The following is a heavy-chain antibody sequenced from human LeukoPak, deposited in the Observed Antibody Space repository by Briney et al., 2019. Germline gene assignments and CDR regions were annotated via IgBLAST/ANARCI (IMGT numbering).Heavy chain of an antibody. Sequence: GGSLRLSCAASGFTFSNYAMSRVRQAPGKGLEWVSSISYGDGGTYYADSLKGRFTISRDNSKSMLYLQMNSLRADDTAVYYCARTGYNYGTPLNYWGQGTLVTVSS. CDR2: ISYGDGGT. CDR1: GFTFSNYA. V-gene: IGHV3-23*01. D-gene: IGHD5-18*01. CDR3: ARTGYNYGTPLNY. J-gene: IGHJ4*02.